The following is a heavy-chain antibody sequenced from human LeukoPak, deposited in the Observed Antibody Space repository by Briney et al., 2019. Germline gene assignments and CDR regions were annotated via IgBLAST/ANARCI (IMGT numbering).Heavy chain of an antibody. J-gene: IGHJ4*02. CDR3: TRQVGLAYFDY. D-gene: IGHD1-26*01. V-gene: IGHV3-72*01. Sequence: QPGGSLRLSCAASGFSLSDHYMDWVRQAPGKGLEWVGRTRNRAKSYTTEYAASVKGRFTISRDDSQNSLSLQMNSLKTEDTAVYYCTRQVGLAYFDYWGQGALVTVSS. CDR2: TRNRAKSYTT. CDR1: GFSLSDHY.